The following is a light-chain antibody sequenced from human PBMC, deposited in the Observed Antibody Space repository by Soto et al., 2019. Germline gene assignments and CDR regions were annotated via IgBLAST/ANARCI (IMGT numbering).Light chain of an antibody. Sequence: EVVMTQTPATLSVSPGERATLSCRASESVSTNLACYQQKPGQAPRLLIYGASTRATGIPARFSGSGSGREFTLTISSLQSEDFAVYYCQHYNNWPPWTVGQGTKVEV. CDR2: GAS. CDR1: ESVSTN. V-gene: IGKV3D-15*01. J-gene: IGKJ1*01. CDR3: QHYNNWPPWT.